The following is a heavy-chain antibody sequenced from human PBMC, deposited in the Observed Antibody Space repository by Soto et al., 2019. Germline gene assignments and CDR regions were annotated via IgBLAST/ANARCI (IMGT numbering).Heavy chain of an antibody. J-gene: IGHJ4*02. CDR2: IRQDGNEK. Sequence: EVQLVESGGGLVQPGGSLRVSCAASGFTFSSYWMSWVRQAPGKGLEWVANIRQDGNEKYYVDSVKGRFTISRDNAKNSLYLQMNSLRAEDTAVYYCARVRTRDGYKTGYFENWGQGILVTVSS. CDR1: GFTFSSYW. V-gene: IGHV3-7*05. D-gene: IGHD5-12*01. CDR3: ARVRTRDGYKTGYFEN.